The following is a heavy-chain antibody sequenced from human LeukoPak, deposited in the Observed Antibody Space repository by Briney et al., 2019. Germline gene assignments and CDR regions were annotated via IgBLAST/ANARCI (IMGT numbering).Heavy chain of an antibody. CDR2: ISSSGTYI. CDR3: ARDRGSYRPIDY. CDR1: TFTFSSYN. Sequence: GGSLRLSCAASTFTFSSYNMNWVRQAPGKGLEWVSSISSSGTYIYYRDSVKGRFTISRDNAENSVYLQMNSLRVEDTAIYYCARDRGSYRPIDYWGQGALVTVSS. V-gene: IGHV3-21*01. J-gene: IGHJ4*02. D-gene: IGHD1-26*01.